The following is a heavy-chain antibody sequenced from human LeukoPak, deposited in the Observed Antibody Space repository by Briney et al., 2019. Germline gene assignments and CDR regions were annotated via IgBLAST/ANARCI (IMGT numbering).Heavy chain of an antibody. CDR2: ISYDGSNK. D-gene: IGHD2-2*02. V-gene: IGHV3-30-3*01. J-gene: IGHJ4*02. Sequence: GGSLRLSCAASGFTFSSYAMHWVRQAPGKGLEWVAVISYDGSNKYYADSVKGRFTISRDNSKNTLYLQMNSLRAEDTAVYYCAKDPAMYCSNTNCYTLADYWGQGTLVTVSS. CDR1: GFTFSSYA. CDR3: AKDPAMYCSNTNCYTLADY.